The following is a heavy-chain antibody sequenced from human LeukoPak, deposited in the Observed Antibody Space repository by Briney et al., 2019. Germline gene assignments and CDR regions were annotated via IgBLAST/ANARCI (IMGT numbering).Heavy chain of an antibody. CDR3: AKGDYGDHLNYFDY. CDR1: GFTFSSYA. J-gene: IGHJ4*02. CDR2: ISGSGGST. V-gene: IGHV3-23*01. Sequence: PGGSLRLSCAASGFTFSSYAMSWVRQAPGKGLEWVSAISGSGGSTYYADSVKGRFTISRDNSKNTLYLQMNSLRAEDAAVYYCAKGDYGDHLNYFDYWGQGTLVTVSS. D-gene: IGHD4-17*01.